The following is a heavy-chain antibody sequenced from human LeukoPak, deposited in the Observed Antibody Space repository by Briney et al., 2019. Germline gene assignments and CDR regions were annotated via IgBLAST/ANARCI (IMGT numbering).Heavy chain of an antibody. Sequence: GGSLRLSCAASGFTFSSYWMSWVRQAPGKGLEWVANIKQDGSEKYYVDSVKGRFTISRDNAKNSLYLQMNSLRAEDTAVYYCARDGCCSGGSCYYYYYYMDVWGKGTTVTVSS. CDR2: IKQDGSEK. V-gene: IGHV3-7*01. J-gene: IGHJ6*03. CDR3: ARDGCCSGGSCYYYYYYMDV. CDR1: GFTFSSYW. D-gene: IGHD2-15*01.